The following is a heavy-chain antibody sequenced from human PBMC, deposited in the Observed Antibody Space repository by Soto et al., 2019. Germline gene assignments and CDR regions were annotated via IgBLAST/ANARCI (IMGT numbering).Heavy chain of an antibody. V-gene: IGHV3-23*01. J-gene: IGHJ4*02. Sequence: VQLLESGGGLVQPGGSLRLSCAASGFTFSSYDMSWVRQAPGKGLEWVSTISDSGGSTYYADSVKGRFTISRDNSKNTLYLQLNSLRAEDTAVYYCAKEARHSTGWYYFDYWGQGTLVTVSS. CDR3: AKEARHSTGWYYFDY. CDR2: ISDSGGST. CDR1: GFTFSSYD. D-gene: IGHD6-19*01.